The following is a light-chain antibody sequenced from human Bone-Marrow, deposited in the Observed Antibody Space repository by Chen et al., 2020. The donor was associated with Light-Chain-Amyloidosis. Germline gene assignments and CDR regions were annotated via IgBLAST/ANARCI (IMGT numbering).Light chain of an antibody. CDR2: GSS. Sequence: EIVLTQYPGTLSLSPGEGANLSCRASQTISSNYLTWYQQKFGQAPRLLIYGSSSRATGIPDRFTGGGSGTDFTLTINRLEPEDFAMYYCKQYGTSPLTYGGGTKVEIK. J-gene: IGKJ4*01. V-gene: IGKV3-20*01. CDR1: QTISSNY. CDR3: KQYGTSPLT.